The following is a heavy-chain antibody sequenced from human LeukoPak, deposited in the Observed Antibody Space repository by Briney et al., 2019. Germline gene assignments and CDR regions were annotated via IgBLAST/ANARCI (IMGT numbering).Heavy chain of an antibody. J-gene: IGHJ4*02. CDR2: ISSSSSYI. D-gene: IGHD5-12*01. CDR3: ARARSSRDGYII. CDR1: GFTFSSYS. Sequence: GGSLRLSCAASGFTFSSYSMNWVRQAPGKGLEWVSSISSSSSYIYYADSVKGRFTISRDNAKNSLYLQMNSLRAEDTAVYCCARARSSRDGYIIWGQGTLVTVSS. V-gene: IGHV3-21*01.